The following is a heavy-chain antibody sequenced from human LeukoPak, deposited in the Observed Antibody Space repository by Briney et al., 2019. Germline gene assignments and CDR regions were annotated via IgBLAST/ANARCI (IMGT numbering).Heavy chain of an antibody. CDR2: VIPILGTT. D-gene: IGHD3-10*01. CDR1: GDTFSSYP. V-gene: IGHV1-69*11. J-gene: IGHJ4*02. Sequence: GASVKVSCKASGDTFSSYPFSWVRQAPGQGLEWMGRVIPILGTTNYAQKFQGRVSITADESTTTAYMELSSLISEDTAMYYCARGGLDRGDITVDYWGQGTLVTVSS. CDR3: ARGGLDRGDITVDY.